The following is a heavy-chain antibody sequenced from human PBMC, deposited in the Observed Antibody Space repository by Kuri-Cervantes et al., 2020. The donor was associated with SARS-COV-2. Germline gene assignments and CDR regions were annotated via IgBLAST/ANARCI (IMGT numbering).Heavy chain of an antibody. Sequence: GGSLRLSCAASGFTFSSYSMNWVRQAPGKGLEWVSSISSTSSYIYYADSVKGRFTISRGNAKNSLYLQMNSLRAEDTAVYYCARDCSSPYKYYYYYMDVWGKGTTVTVSS. J-gene: IGHJ6*03. CDR2: ISSTSSYI. CDR3: ARDCSSPYKYYYYYMDV. V-gene: IGHV3-21*01. D-gene: IGHD6-13*01. CDR1: GFTFSSYS.